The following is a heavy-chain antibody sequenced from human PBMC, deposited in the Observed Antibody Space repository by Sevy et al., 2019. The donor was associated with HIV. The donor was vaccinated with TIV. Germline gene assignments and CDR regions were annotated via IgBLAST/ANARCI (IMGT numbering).Heavy chain of an antibody. CDR2: IWSDGAYQ. CDR3: ARGGYYYDNADYYALDS. D-gene: IGHD3-22*01. CDR1: GFTFSNYA. J-gene: IGHJ4*02. V-gene: IGHV3-33*01. Sequence: GGSLRLSCAATGFTFSNYAMHWVRQAPGKGLEWVAIIWSDGAYQYHGDSVKGRFTISRDNSKNTQYLQMNNVRVEDTAVYYCARGGYYYDNADYYALDSWGQGTLVTVS.